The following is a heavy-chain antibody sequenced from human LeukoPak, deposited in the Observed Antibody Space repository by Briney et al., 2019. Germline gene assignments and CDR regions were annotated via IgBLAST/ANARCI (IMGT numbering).Heavy chain of an antibody. D-gene: IGHD6-19*01. Sequence: SVKVSCTVSGYTLTELSMHWVRQAPGKGLEWMGGFDPEDGETIYAQKFQGRVTMTEDTPTDTAYMELSSLRSEDTAVYYCATDRMSVAGTCAFDYWGQGTLVTVSS. J-gene: IGHJ4*02. CDR1: GYTLTELS. V-gene: IGHV1-24*01. CDR3: ATDRMSVAGTCAFDY. CDR2: FDPEDGET.